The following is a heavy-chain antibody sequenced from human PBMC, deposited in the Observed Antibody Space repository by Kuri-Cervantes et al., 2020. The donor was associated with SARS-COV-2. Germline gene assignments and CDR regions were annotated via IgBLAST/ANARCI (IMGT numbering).Heavy chain of an antibody. Sequence: SCTVSGGSISSGGYYWSWIRQPPGKGLEWIGYIYHSGSTYYNPSLKSRVTISVDRSKNQFSLKLSSVAAADTAVYYCARLPALPWYFDYWGQGTLVTVSS. V-gene: IGHV4-30-2*01. CDR2: IYHSGST. J-gene: IGHJ4*02. CDR1: GGSISSGGYY. CDR3: ARLPALPWYFDY.